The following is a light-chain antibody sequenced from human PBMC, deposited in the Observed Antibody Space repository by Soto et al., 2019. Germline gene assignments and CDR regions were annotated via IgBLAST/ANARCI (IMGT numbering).Light chain of an antibody. V-gene: IGKV3-15*01. CDR1: QRVSSN. CDR3: QQYNNWPGT. Sequence: EIVMTQSPATLSVAPGERATLSCRASQRVSSNLAWYQQKPGPAPRLLIYGASPRATAIPARFSGSGSGTEFTLTISSLQSEAFAVYYCQQYNNWPGTFGKGTKVDIK. J-gene: IGKJ1*01. CDR2: GAS.